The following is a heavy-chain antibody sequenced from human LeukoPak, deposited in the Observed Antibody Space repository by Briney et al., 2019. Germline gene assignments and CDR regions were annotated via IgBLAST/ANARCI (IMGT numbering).Heavy chain of an antibody. CDR3: ARYSGSYSFDY. CDR1: GXSITSYY. V-gene: IGHV4-59*01. D-gene: IGHD1-26*01. CDR2: IYDSGRI. Sequence: SETLSLTCTVSGXSITSYYWNWIRQPPGKRLEWIGYIYDSGRINYNPSLKGRVTISEDTSKNQFSLKLSSVTAADTAVYYCARYSGSYSFDYWGQGTLVTVSS. J-gene: IGHJ4*02.